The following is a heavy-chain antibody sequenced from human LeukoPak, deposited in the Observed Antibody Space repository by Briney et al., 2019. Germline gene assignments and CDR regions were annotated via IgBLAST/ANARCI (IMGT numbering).Heavy chain of an antibody. CDR1: GGSFSGYY. CDR2: INHSGST. Sequence: PSETLSLTCAVYGGSFSGYYWSWIRQPPGKGLEWIGEINHSGSTNYNPSLKSRVTISVDTSKNQFSLKLSSVTAADTAVYYCARGGGSRSYYGSGSYWSYWGQGTLVTVSS. V-gene: IGHV4-34*01. D-gene: IGHD3-10*01. CDR3: ARGGGSRSYYGSGSYWSY. J-gene: IGHJ4*02.